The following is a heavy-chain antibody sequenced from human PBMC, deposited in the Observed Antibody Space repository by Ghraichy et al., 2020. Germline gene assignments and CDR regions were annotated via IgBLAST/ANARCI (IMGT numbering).Heavy chain of an antibody. CDR2: MNPNSGNT. CDR1: GYTFTSYD. V-gene: IGHV1-8*01. CDR3: ARGGTRFLEWLLED. Sequence: ASVKVSCKASGYTFTSYDINWVRQATGQGLEWMGWMNPNSGNTGYAQKFQGRVTMTRNTSISTAYMELSSLRSEDTAVYYCARGGTRFLEWLLEDWGQGTLVTVSS. D-gene: IGHD3-3*01. J-gene: IGHJ4*02.